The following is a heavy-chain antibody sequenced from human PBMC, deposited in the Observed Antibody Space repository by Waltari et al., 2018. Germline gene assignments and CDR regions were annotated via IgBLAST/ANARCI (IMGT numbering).Heavy chain of an antibody. CDR2: VYYTGST. Sequence: QLQLQEAGPGLVKPSATLSIICTVSGGSIHSSSHYWAWIRQPPGKVLEWIGSVYYTGSTHYKPSLKSRVNISLDMSKNDFSLRLNSATAADTGVYYCARGVGADFDFWGQGTRVTVSS. CDR1: GGSIHSSSHY. CDR3: ARGVGADFDF. J-gene: IGHJ4*02. V-gene: IGHV4-39*02. D-gene: IGHD3-10*01.